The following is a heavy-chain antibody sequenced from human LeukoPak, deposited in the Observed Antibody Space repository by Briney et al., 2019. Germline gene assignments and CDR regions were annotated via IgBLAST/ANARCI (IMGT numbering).Heavy chain of an antibody. V-gene: IGHV4-59*12. CDR1: GGSISSYY. CDR2: IHYSGST. CDR3: ARDPGAIAARDYFDY. D-gene: IGHD6-6*01. Sequence: PSETLSLTCTVSGGSISSYYWSWIRQPPGKALEWIGYIHYSGSTSYNPSLKSRVTISVDTSKNQFSLKLSSVTAADTAVYYCARDPGAIAARDYFDYWGQGTLVTVSS. J-gene: IGHJ4*02.